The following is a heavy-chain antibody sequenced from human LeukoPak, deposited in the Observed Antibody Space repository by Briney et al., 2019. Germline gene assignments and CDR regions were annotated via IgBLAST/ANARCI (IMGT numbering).Heavy chain of an antibody. J-gene: IGHJ4*02. D-gene: IGHD2-15*01. CDR3: ALIAHCSGGSCYAPPYYFDY. CDR2: IYYSGST. Sequence: SETLSLTCAVYGGSFSGYHWSWIRQPPGKGLEWIGSIYYSGSTYYNPSLKSRVTISVDTSKNQFSLKLSSVTAADTAVYYCALIAHCSGGSCYAPPYYFDYWGQGTLVTVSS. V-gene: IGHV4-34*01. CDR1: GGSFSGYH.